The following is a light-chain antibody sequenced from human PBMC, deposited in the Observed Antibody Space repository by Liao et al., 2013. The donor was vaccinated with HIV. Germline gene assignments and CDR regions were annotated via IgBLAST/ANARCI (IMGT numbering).Light chain of an antibody. CDR2: QDN. J-gene: IGLJ2*01. V-gene: IGLV3-25*03. CDR1: KLGDKY. Sequence: SYELTQPPSVSVSPGQTASITCSGDKLGDKYACWYQQKPGQSPVLVIYQDNKRPSGIPERFSGSSSGTTVTLTISGVQAEDEADYYCQSADSSGTFEFGGGTKLTVL. CDR3: QSADSSGTFE.